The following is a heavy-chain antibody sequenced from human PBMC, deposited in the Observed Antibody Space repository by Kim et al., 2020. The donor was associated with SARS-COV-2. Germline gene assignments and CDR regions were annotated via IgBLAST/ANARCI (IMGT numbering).Heavy chain of an antibody. V-gene: IGHV4-39*01. J-gene: IGHJ5*02. CDR3: ASGDYSTNWFDP. Sequence: YSNPSLKSRVTISVDTSKHLFSLKLSCVTAADTAVYYCASGDYSTNWFDPWGQGTLVTVSS. D-gene: IGHD4-17*01.